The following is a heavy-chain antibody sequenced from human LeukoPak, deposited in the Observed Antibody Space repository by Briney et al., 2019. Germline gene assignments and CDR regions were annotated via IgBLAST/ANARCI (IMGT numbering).Heavy chain of an antibody. CDR1: GGTFNSYA. Sequence: SVKVSCKASGGTFNSYAISWVRQAPGRGLEWMGGIIPIFATTNYAPKFQGRVTITADESTSTAYMEVRSLRSEDTAVYYCARAAVADPPGLYGMDVWGQGTTVTVSS. V-gene: IGHV1-69*13. D-gene: IGHD6-19*01. CDR3: ARAAVADPPGLYGMDV. J-gene: IGHJ6*02. CDR2: IIPIFATT.